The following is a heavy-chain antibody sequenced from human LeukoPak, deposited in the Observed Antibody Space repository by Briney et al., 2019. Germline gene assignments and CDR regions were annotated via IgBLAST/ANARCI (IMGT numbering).Heavy chain of an antibody. CDR1: GYTFSDYY. CDR3: ARDPYYDILTGYSQEDYFDY. CDR2: IHPNTGDA. V-gene: IGHV1-2*02. Sequence: ASVKVSCKASGYTFSDYYIHWVRQAPGQGLEWMGWIHPNTGDAHYPQKFQGRVTMTRDTSISTAYMELSRLRSDDTAVYYCARDPYYDILTGYSQEDYFDYWGQGTLVTVSS. D-gene: IGHD3-9*01. J-gene: IGHJ4*02.